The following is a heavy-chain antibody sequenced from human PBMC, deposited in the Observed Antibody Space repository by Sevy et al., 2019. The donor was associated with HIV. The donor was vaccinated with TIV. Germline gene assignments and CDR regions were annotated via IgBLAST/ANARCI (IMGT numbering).Heavy chain of an antibody. D-gene: IGHD4-17*01. CDR3: ARDLKFYDSGDYGPAFMPDY. J-gene: IGHJ4*02. CDR1: GFTFSSYG. V-gene: IGHV3-33*01. CDR2: IWFDGSNT. Sequence: GGSLRLSCAASGFTFSSYGMHWVRQGPGKGLEWVAVIWFDGSNTYYADSVKGRFTISRDIAKNTLHLQMNSLRAEDTAVYYCARDLKFYDSGDYGPAFMPDYWGQGTLVTVSS.